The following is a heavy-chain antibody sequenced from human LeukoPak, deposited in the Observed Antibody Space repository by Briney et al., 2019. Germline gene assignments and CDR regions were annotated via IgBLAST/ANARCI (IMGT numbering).Heavy chain of an antibody. CDR2: IYSGGST. CDR3: ARTSGYWPAYFDF. J-gene: IGHJ4*02. V-gene: IGHV3-53*01. Sequence: PGGSLRLSCAASGFTFSSNYMSWVRQAPGKGLEWVSVIYSGGSTYYSASVMDRCTISRDSSMKTPYLQINSMRAADTAVYYCARTSGYWPAYFDFWGQGALVIVSS. D-gene: IGHD5-12*01. CDR1: GFTFSSNY.